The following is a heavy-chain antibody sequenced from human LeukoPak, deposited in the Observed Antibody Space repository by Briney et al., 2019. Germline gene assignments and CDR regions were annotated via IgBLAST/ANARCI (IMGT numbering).Heavy chain of an antibody. J-gene: IGHJ4*02. CDR1: GFTFSSYA. CDR3: AKVAHYYDSSGYLNPFDY. CDR2: ISGSGGST. Sequence: GGSLRLSCAASGFTFSSYAMSWVRQAPGKGLEWVSAISGSGGSTYYADSVKGRFTISRDNSKNTLYLQMNSLRAEDTAVYYCAKVAHYYDSSGYLNPFDYWGQGTLVTVSS. D-gene: IGHD3-22*01. V-gene: IGHV3-23*01.